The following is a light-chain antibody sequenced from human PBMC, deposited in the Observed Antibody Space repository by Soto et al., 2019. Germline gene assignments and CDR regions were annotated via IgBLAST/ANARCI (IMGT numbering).Light chain of an antibody. J-gene: IGKJ2*01. CDR2: WGS. V-gene: IGKV4-1*01. CDR3: QQYAVTPYT. CDR1: QSVLYSANNRNH. Sequence: DIVMTQSPDSLAVSLGEGATINCKSSQSVLYSANNRNHVACYQKKPRQPPKLLLYWGSTRESVVPDRFSGRGSGTDFTLSISSLQTEDVAVYYCQQYAVTPYTFGQGTMLVIK.